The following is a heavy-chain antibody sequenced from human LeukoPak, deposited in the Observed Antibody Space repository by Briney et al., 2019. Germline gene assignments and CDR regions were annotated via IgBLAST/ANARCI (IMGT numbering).Heavy chain of an antibody. D-gene: IGHD6-19*01. Sequence: GGSLRLSCAGSGFTFSRYSMNWFRQAPGKGLERVSSISSRSTNIFYADSVKGRFTISRDNAKNSLYLQMNSLGAEDTAVYYCARDAQWLVPEGYFYYMDVWGKGATVTVSS. CDR1: GFTFSRYS. CDR2: ISSRSTNI. CDR3: ARDAQWLVPEGYFYYMDV. J-gene: IGHJ6*03. V-gene: IGHV3-21*01.